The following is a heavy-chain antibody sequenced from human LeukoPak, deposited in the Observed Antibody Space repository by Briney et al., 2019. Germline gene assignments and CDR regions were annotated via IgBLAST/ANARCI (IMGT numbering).Heavy chain of an antibody. Sequence: PGRSLRLSCAASGLTFSSYWMHWVRQAPGRGLVWVSRINGDGSITTYADPVKGRFTISRDNAKNTLYLQMNSLRVEDTAVYYCARDFNDFWSAYYAWGQGTLVTVSP. J-gene: IGHJ4*02. D-gene: IGHD3-3*01. CDR1: GLTFSSYW. CDR3: ARDFNDFWSAYYA. V-gene: IGHV3-74*01. CDR2: INGDGSIT.